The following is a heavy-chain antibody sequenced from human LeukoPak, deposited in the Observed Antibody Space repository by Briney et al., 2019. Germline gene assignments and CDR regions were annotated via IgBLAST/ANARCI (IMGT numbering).Heavy chain of an antibody. CDR1: GGSISSGGYS. CDR2: IYHSGST. Sequence: SRTLSLTCAVSGGSISSGGYSWRWIRQPPGKGLEWIGYIYHSGSTYYNPSLKSRVTISVDRSKNQFSLKLSSVTAADTAVYYCARGYYDSSGYQYFDYWGQGTLVTVSS. CDR3: ARGYYDSSGYQYFDY. D-gene: IGHD3-22*01. J-gene: IGHJ4*02. V-gene: IGHV4-30-2*01.